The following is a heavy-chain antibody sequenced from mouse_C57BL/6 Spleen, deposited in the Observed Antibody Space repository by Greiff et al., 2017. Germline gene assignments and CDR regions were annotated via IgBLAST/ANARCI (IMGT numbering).Heavy chain of an antibody. V-gene: IGHV1-52*01. D-gene: IGHD2-1*01. CDR2: IDPSDSET. CDR3: AAGGNYNYFDY. Sequence: VQLQQPGAELVRPGSSVKLSCKASGYTFTSYWMPWVKQRPIQGLEWIGNIDPSDSETHYNQKFKDKATLTVDKSSSTAYMQLSCLTSEDSAVYYCAAGGNYNYFDYWGQGTTLTVSS. CDR1: GYTFTSYW. J-gene: IGHJ2*01.